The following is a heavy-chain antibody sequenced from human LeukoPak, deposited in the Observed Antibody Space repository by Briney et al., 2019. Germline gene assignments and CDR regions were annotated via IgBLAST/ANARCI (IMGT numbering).Heavy chain of an antibody. D-gene: IGHD1-1*01. CDR1: GFTFSSYG. J-gene: IGHJ4*02. V-gene: IGHV3-30*02. CDR3: ARADPDRYVY. Sequence: PGGSLRLSCAVSGFTFSSYGMHWVRQAPGKGLEWVAFIRYDGSNKYYADSVKGRFTISRDNSKNTLYLQMNSLRAEDTAVYYCARADPDRYVYWGQGTLVTVSS. CDR2: IRYDGSNK.